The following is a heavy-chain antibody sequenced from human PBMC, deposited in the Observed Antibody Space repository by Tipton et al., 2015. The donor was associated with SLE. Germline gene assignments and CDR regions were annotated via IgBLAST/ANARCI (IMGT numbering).Heavy chain of an antibody. Sequence: TLSLTCSVSGGSITMANYFWGWIRQSPGKGLEWIGSMFYSGTTYYNPSLKSRVTISVDTSKNQFSLTLTSVTAADTAVYYCARGQRGGTPDFDNWGQGTLVTVSS. J-gene: IGHJ4*02. CDR1: GGSITMANYF. D-gene: IGHD1-1*01. CDR2: MFYSGTT. V-gene: IGHV4-39*07. CDR3: ARGQRGGTPDFDN.